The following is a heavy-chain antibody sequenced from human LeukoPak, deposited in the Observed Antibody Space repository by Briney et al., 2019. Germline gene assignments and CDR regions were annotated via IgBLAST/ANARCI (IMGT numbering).Heavy chain of an antibody. Sequence: GGSLRLSCAASGFTFSSYSMNWVRQAPGKGLEWVSAISGSGGSTYYADSVKGRFTISRDNSKNTLYLQMNSLRAEDTAVYYCAKLGRTYGFNDYWGQGTLVTVSS. J-gene: IGHJ4*02. CDR2: ISGSGGST. D-gene: IGHD4-17*01. CDR3: AKLGRTYGFNDY. CDR1: GFTFSSYS. V-gene: IGHV3-23*01.